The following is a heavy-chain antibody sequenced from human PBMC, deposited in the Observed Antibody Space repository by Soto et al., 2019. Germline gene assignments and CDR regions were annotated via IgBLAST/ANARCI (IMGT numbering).Heavy chain of an antibody. V-gene: IGHV3-9*02. CDR1: GFTAADYA. CDR2: ISSNSDTI. Sequence: EVPLVESGGGLVQPGRSLRLSCVASGFTAADYAMHWVRQAPGKGLEWVSGISSNSDTIDYADSVKGRFTISRDNAKNSLFLQMNSLRPEDTALYYCAKDMKWGGMTTIHYFDSWGQGTLVTVSS. J-gene: IGHJ4*02. CDR3: AKDMKWGGMTTIHYFDS. D-gene: IGHD4-17*01.